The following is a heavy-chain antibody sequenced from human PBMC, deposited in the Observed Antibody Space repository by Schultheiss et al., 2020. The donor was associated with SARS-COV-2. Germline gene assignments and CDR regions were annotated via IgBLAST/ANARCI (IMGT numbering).Heavy chain of an antibody. CDR3: ARARRALDY. CDR1: GGSFSGYY. J-gene: IGHJ4*02. Sequence: GSLRLSCAVYGGSFSGYYWSWIRQPPGKGLEWIGEINHSGSTNYNPSLKSRVTISVDTSKNQFSLKLSSVTAADTAVYYCARARRALDYWGQGTLVTVSS. CDR2: INHSGST. V-gene: IGHV4-34*01.